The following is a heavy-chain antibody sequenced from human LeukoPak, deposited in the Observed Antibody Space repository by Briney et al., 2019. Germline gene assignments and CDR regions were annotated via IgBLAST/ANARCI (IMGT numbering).Heavy chain of an antibody. D-gene: IGHD5-12*01. V-gene: IGHV3-53*01. CDR1: GFTVSGYY. CDR2: IYSDGST. Sequence: PGGSLRLSCAASGFTVSGYYMSWVRQAPGKGLEWVSTIYSDGSTYYADSVKGRFIISRDNSKNTLYLQMSSLRVEDTAVYFCVGGEWLRSGLGYWGQGTLVTVSS. CDR3: VGGEWLRSGLGY. J-gene: IGHJ4*02.